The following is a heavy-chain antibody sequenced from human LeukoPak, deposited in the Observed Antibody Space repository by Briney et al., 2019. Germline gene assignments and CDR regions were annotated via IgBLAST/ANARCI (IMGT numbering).Heavy chain of an antibody. V-gene: IGHV4-59*01. Sequence: SETLSLTCTVSGGSISSYHWSWIRQPPGKGLEWIGYIYYSGSTNYNPSLKSRVTISVDTSRNQFSLKLSSVTAADTAVYYCARDCSGASCYDYWGQGTLVTVSS. CDR2: IYYSGST. D-gene: IGHD2-15*01. J-gene: IGHJ4*02. CDR3: ARDCSGASCYDY. CDR1: GGSISSYH.